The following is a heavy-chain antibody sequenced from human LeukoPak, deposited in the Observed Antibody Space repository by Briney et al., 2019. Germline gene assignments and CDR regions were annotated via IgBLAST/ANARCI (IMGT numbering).Heavy chain of an antibody. J-gene: IGHJ4*02. CDR3: AETHGVP. V-gene: IGHV1-69*13. D-gene: IGHD2-8*01. CDR2: IIPLFGTA. Sequence: GASVKVSCKASVGTFRSYTIYWVGQAPRQGLEWVEGIIPLFGTANYVQKFQCRGTITADESTSTAYMELSSLRSEDTAVYYSAETHGVPWGQGTLVTVSS. CDR1: VGTFRSYT.